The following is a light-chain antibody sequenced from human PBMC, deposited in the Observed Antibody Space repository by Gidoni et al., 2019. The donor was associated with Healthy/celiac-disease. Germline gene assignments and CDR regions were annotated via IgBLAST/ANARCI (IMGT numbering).Light chain of an antibody. V-gene: IGKV1-39*01. CDR1: QSISSY. CDR2: AAS. Sequence: DIQMTQSPSSLSASVGDRVTITCRASQSISSYLNWYQQKPGKAPKLLIYAASSLQSGVPSRFSGSGSGTDFTLTISSLQPEDFATYHCQQSYSSPFTFGPGTKVDIK. CDR3: QQSYSSPFT. J-gene: IGKJ3*01.